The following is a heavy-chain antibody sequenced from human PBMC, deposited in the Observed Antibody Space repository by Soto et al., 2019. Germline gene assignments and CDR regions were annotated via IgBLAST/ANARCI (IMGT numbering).Heavy chain of an antibody. CDR2: IYYSGST. CDR1: GGSISSGGYY. V-gene: IGHV4-31*03. CDR3: ARVSDYDFWTGGFDY. D-gene: IGHD3-3*01. Sequence: TLSLTCTVSGGSISSGGYYWSLIRQHPGKGLEWIGYIYYSGSTYYNPSLKSRVTISVDTSKNQFSLKLSSVTAADTAVYYCARVSDYDFWTGGFDYWGQGTLVTVS. J-gene: IGHJ4*02.